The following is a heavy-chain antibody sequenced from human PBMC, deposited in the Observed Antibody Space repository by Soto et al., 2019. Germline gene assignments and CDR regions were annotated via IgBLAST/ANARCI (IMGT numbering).Heavy chain of an antibody. D-gene: IGHD1-26*01. CDR1: GFTFSSYW. V-gene: IGHV3-74*01. CDR3: ARRVATTTNGFDP. Sequence: GGSLRLSCAASGFTFSSYWMHWVRQVPGEGLVWVSRINNDGSSIDYADPVKGRFTISRDNAKNILYLQMNNLRVDDTAVYYCARRVATTTNGFDPWGQGTLVTVS. CDR2: INNDGSSI. J-gene: IGHJ5*02.